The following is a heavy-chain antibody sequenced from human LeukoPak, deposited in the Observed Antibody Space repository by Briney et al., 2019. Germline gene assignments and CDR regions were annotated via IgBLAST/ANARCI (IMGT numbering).Heavy chain of an antibody. CDR3: ARAIGIYSSSDY. J-gene: IGHJ4*02. CDR1: GGSFSTFY. CDR2: ISYTGST. Sequence: PSETLSLTCTVSGGSFSTFYWSWIRQPPGKGLEWIGYISYTGSTNYNPSLKSRVSISVETSKNQFSLTVTSVTAADTAVYYCARAIGIYSSSDYWGQGTLVTVSS. D-gene: IGHD2-21*01. V-gene: IGHV4-59*08.